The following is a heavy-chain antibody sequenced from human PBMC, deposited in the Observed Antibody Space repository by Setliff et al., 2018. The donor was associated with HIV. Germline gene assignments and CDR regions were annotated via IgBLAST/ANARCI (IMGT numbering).Heavy chain of an antibody. CDR1: GYTFTSYD. D-gene: IGHD3-22*01. J-gene: IGHJ6*02. Sequence: ASVKVSCKASGYTFTSYDISWVRQAPGQGLGWMGRISAYNGNTNYAQKLQGRVTMTTDTSTSTAYMELRSLRSDDTAVYYCAREIGDYYDSSGYYPPTDYYYGMDVWGQGTTVTVSS. V-gene: IGHV1-18*01. CDR2: ISAYNGNT. CDR3: AREIGDYYDSSGYYPPTDYYYGMDV.